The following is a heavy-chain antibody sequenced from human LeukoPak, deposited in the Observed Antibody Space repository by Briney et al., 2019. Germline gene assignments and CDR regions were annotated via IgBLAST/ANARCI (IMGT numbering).Heavy chain of an antibody. CDR1: GFTFSSYT. J-gene: IGHJ4*02. CDR3: AREGSSYAPSEPFYFDY. D-gene: IGHD3-10*01. Sequence: PGGSLRLSCAASGFTFSSYTMNWVRQAPGKGLEWVSYISSSSSYIYYADSVKGRFTISRDNAKKSLYLQMNSLRAEDTAVYYCAREGSSYAPSEPFYFDYWGQGTLVTVSS. CDR2: ISSSSSYI. V-gene: IGHV3-21*01.